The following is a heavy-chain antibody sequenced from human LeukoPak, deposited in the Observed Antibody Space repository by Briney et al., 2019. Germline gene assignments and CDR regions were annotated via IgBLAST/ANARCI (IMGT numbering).Heavy chain of an antibody. D-gene: IGHD5-18*01. J-gene: IGHJ6*03. Sequence: GGSLRLSCVVSGFTFSNYWMTWVRQAPGKGLEWVANIQQDGTEKYYVDSVKGRFTIFRDNAKNSVYLQMNSLRAEDTAVYYCARFGYSHGYGWGGGYYYYYYMDVWGKGTTVTVS. CDR2: IQQDGTEK. CDR1: GFTFSNYW. CDR3: ARFGYSHGYGWGGGYYYYYYMDV. V-gene: IGHV3-7*01.